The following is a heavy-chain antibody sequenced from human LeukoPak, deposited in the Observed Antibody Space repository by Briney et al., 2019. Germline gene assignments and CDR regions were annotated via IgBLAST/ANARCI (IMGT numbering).Heavy chain of an antibody. D-gene: IGHD3-10*01. CDR3: VRGGYSSFDY. CDR1: GFTFRSYG. CDR2: IRFDGSDE. Sequence: GGSLRLSCAESGFTFRSYGIHWVRQAPGNGLEWMAFIRFDGSDEYYADSVKGRFTVSRDNSKSTMYLQMNSLRAEDTAVYYCVRGGYSSFDYWGQGTLVTVSS. J-gene: IGHJ4*02. V-gene: IGHV3-30*02.